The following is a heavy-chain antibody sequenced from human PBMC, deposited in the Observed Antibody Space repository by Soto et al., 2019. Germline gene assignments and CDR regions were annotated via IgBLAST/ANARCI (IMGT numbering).Heavy chain of an antibody. CDR3: AKSQEIGTHFFDS. CDR2: IGTAGDT. D-gene: IGHD6-13*01. J-gene: IGHJ4*02. Sequence: GGSLRLSCEASGFTFSGFDMHWVRQPTGKGLEWVSSIGTAGDTYYAVSVKGCFTISRDNAKNSLSLQMNSLRAGDMAVYFCAKSQEIGTHFFDSWGQGTQVTVSS. CDR1: GFTFSGFD. V-gene: IGHV3-13*01.